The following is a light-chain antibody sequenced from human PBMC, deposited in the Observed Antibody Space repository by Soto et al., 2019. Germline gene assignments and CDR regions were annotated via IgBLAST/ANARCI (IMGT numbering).Light chain of an antibody. V-gene: IGKV3D-15*02. Sequence: IVMLQATATLSVSPGERPTSSCRASQSVSTNFASYQQKLAEAPRLLLYGASTRATGVPARFSGSGSATEFILTISFLQSAEVGVLDRPQFSGFRPITLGQGTRLDI. CDR2: GAS. CDR1: QSVSTN. J-gene: IGKJ5*01. CDR3: PQFSGFRPIT.